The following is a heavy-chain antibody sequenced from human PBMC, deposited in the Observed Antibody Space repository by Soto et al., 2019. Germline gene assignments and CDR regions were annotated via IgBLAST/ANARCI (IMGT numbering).Heavy chain of an antibody. J-gene: IGHJ4*02. CDR1: GYSFTSYW. V-gene: IGHV5-51*01. CDR2: IYPGDSDT. D-gene: IGHD3-22*01. Sequence: GESLKISCKGSGYSFTSYWIGWVRQMPGKGLEWMGIIYPGDSDTSYSPYFQGQVTISADKSISTAYLQWSSLKASDTAMYYCARLLSGREDYDSSGCYFDYWGQGTLVTVSS. CDR3: ARLLSGREDYDSSGCYFDY.